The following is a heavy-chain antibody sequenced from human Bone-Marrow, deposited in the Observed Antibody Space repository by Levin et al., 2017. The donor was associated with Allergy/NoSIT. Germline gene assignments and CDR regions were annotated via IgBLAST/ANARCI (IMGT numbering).Heavy chain of an antibody. CDR1: GFTFSSYS. D-gene: IGHD5-12*01. Sequence: GESLKISCAASGFTFSSYSMNWVRQAPGKGLEWVSFISSSSSYIYYADSVKGRFTISRDNAKNSLYLQMNSLRAEDTAVYYCAREGGYSGYEWYYWGQGTLVTVSS. CDR3: AREGGYSGYEWYY. J-gene: IGHJ4*02. V-gene: IGHV3-21*01. CDR2: ISSSSSYI.